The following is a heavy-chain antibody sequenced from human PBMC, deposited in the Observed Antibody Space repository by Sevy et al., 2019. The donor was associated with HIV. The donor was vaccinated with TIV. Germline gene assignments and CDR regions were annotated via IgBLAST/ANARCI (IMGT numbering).Heavy chain of an antibody. CDR2: IYTSGGT. Sequence: SETLSLTCTVSGGSISSYYWSWIRQPAGKGLEWIGRIYTSGGTNYNPSLKSRVTMSVDTSKNQFSLKLSSVTAADTAVYYCARGGNYYDSSGYHLFDYWGQGTLVTVSS. CDR1: GGSISSYY. D-gene: IGHD3-22*01. J-gene: IGHJ4*02. V-gene: IGHV4-4*07. CDR3: ARGGNYYDSSGYHLFDY.